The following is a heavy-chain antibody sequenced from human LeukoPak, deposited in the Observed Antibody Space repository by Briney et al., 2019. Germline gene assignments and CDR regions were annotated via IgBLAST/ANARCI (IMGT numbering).Heavy chain of an antibody. CDR2: IYYSGST. CDR1: GGSISSSSYY. J-gene: IGHJ4*02. D-gene: IGHD1-26*01. CDR3: ARVPSPRRRTYSGSYYED. V-gene: IGHV4-39*07. Sequence: PSETLSLTCTVSGGSISSSSYYWGWIRQPPGKGLERIGSIYYSGSTYYNPSLKSRVTISVDTSKNQFSLKLSSVTAADTAVYYCARVPSPRRRTYSGSYYEDWGQGTLVTVSS.